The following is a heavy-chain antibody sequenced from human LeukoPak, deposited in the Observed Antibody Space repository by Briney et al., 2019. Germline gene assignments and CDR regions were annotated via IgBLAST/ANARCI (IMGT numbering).Heavy chain of an antibody. D-gene: IGHD2-8*01. Sequence: GGSLRLSCAASGFTFSSYGMHWVRQAPGKGLEWVAVISYDGSNKYYADSVKGRFTIPRDNSKNTLYLQMNSLRAEDTAVYYCARVGGINGFHFDYWGQGTLVTVSS. CDR1: GFTFSSYG. V-gene: IGHV3-30*03. J-gene: IGHJ4*02. CDR3: ARVGGINGFHFDY. CDR2: ISYDGSNK.